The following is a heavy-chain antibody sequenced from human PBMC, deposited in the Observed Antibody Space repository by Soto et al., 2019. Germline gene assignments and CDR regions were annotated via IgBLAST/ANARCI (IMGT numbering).Heavy chain of an antibody. Sequence: PEGSLRLSCAASGFTFNIYAMSWVRQAPGKGLEWVSAISGSGGGTYYADSVEGRFTISRDNSNNTLYLQMSSLRAEDAAVYYCAICSYDRSERLLRYFHRWGQGTLLGVSS. CDR2: ISGSGGGT. CDR1: GFTFNIYA. J-gene: IGHJ1*01. CDR3: AICSYDRSERLLRYFHR. V-gene: IGHV3-23*01. D-gene: IGHD3-22*01.